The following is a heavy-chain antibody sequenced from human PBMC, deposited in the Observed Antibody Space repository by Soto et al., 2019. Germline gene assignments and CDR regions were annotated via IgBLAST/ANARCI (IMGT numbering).Heavy chain of an antibody. CDR3: ARAFTDIVVVVAAYDY. D-gene: IGHD2-15*01. CDR2: ISAYNGNT. J-gene: IGHJ4*02. CDR1: GYTFTSYG. Sequence: QVQLVQSGAEVKKPGASVKVSCKASGYTFTSYGISWVRQAPGQGLEWMGWISAYNGNTNYAQKLQGRVTMTTDTSTSTAYMELRSLRSHETAVYYCARAFTDIVVVVAAYDYWGQGTLVAVSS. V-gene: IGHV1-18*01.